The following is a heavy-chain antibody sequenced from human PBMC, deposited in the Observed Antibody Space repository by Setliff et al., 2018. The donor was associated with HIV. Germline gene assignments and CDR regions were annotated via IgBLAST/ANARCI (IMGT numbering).Heavy chain of an antibody. D-gene: IGHD3-3*01. V-gene: IGHV3-74*01. CDR2: IDSDGSDT. CDR1: GLTFSNYW. CDR3: ARGPQYNFWGGYLGL. Sequence: GASLRLSCAASGLTFSNYWMHWVRQAPGKGLEWVSRIDSDGSDTNYADSVRGRFTISRDNAKNTVYLQLTSLRAEDTAVYYCARGPQYNFWGGYLGLWGQGTLVTVSS. J-gene: IGHJ4*02.